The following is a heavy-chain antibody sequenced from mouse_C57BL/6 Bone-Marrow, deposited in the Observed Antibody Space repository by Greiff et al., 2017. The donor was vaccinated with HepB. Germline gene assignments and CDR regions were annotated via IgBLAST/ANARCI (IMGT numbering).Heavy chain of an antibody. J-gene: IGHJ3*01. V-gene: IGHV1-82*01. CDR3: ARGGGFAY. CDR1: GYAFSSSW. CDR2: IYPGDGDT. Sequence: QVQLKESGPELVKPGASVKISCKASGYAFSSSWMNWVKQRPGKGLEWIGRIYPGDGDTNYNGKFKGKATLTADKSSSTAYMQLSSLTSEDSAVYFCARGGGFAYWGQGTLVTVSA.